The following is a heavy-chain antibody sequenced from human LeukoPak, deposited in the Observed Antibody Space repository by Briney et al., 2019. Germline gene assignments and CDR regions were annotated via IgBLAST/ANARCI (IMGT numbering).Heavy chain of an antibody. CDR3: ARDVAGTARLDY. J-gene: IGHJ4*02. CDR2: INPNSGGT. Sequence: ASVKVSCKASGYTFTDYYIHWVRQAPGQGLEWMGWINPNSGGTNYAQRFQGRVTMTRDMSTSTVYMELSSLRSEDTAVYYCARDVAGTARLDYWGQGTLVAVSS. V-gene: IGHV1-2*02. D-gene: IGHD1-14*01. CDR1: GYTFTDYY.